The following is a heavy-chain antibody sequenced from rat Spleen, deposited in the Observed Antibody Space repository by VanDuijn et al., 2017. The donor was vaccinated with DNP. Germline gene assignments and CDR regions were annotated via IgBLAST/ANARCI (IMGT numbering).Heavy chain of an antibody. V-gene: IGHV5-20*01. CDR1: GFTFNDYY. Sequence: EVLLVESDGGLVQPGRSLKLSCAVSGFTFNDYYMAWVRQAPAKGLEWVATISYNGGTPYYRDSVKGRFTVSRDNAKRTLYLQMDSLRSEDTATYYCTVDRDGSYGVAYWGQGTLVTVSS. CDR2: ISYNGGTP. J-gene: IGHJ3*01. CDR3: TVDRDGSYGVAY. D-gene: IGHD1-12*02.